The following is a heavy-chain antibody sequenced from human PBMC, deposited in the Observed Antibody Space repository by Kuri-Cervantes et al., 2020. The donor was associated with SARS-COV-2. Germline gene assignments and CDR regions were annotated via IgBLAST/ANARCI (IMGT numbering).Heavy chain of an antibody. CDR2: IRSKAYGGTT. Sequence: GESLKISCAASGFTFSSYWMSWVRQAPGKGLEWVGFIRSKAYGGTTEYAASVKGRFTISRDDSKSIAYLQMNSLKTEDTAVYYCTSRRSSGYYYPEHFDYWGQGTLVTVSS. J-gene: IGHJ4*02. CDR1: GFTFSSYW. V-gene: IGHV3-49*04. D-gene: IGHD3-22*01. CDR3: TSRRSSGYYYPEHFDY.